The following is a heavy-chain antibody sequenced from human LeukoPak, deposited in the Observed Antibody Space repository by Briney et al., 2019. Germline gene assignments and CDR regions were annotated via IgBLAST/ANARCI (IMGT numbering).Heavy chain of an antibody. Sequence: PGGSLRLSCAASGFTFSSYWMHWVRQAPGKGLVWVSRINSDGSSTSYADSVKGRFTISRDNAKSTLYLQMNSLRAEDTAVYYCARADLEDSSGWYVINYYYMDVWGKGTTVTISS. J-gene: IGHJ6*03. CDR1: GFTFSSYW. CDR2: INSDGSST. D-gene: IGHD6-19*01. V-gene: IGHV3-74*01. CDR3: ARADLEDSSGWYVINYYYMDV.